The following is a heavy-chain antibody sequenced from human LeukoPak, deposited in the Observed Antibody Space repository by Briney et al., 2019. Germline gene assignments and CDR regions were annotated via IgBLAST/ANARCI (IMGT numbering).Heavy chain of an antibody. D-gene: IGHD5-18*01. J-gene: IGHJ4*02. CDR3: ARRRGYSYGYGLFDY. V-gene: IGHV4-34*01. Sequence: SETLSLTCTVSGASISSYYWSWIRQPPGKGLEWIGEINHSGSTNYNPSLKSRVTISVDTSKNQFSLKLSSVTAADTAVYYCARRRGYSYGYGLFDYWGQGTLVTVSS. CDR2: INHSGST. CDR1: GASISSYY.